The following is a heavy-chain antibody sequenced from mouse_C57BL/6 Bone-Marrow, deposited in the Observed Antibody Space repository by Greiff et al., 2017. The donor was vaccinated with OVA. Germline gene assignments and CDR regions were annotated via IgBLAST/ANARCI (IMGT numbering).Heavy chain of an antibody. D-gene: IGHD2-5*01. Sequence: EVHLVESGGGLVKPGGSLKLSCAASGFTFSSYAMSWVRQTPEKRLEWVATISDGGSYTYYPDNVKGRFTISRDNAKNNLYLQMSHLKSEDTAMYYCATSYYSNYGAMDYWGQGTSVTVSS. CDR2: ISDGGSYT. V-gene: IGHV5-4*01. CDR1: GFTFSSYA. J-gene: IGHJ4*01. CDR3: ATSYYSNYGAMDY.